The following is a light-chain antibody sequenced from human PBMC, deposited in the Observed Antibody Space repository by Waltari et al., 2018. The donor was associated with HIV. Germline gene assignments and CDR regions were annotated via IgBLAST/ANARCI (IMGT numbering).Light chain of an antibody. CDR2: WAS. Sequence: DIVMTQSPDSLAVSLGESATIHCKSRQSLLYSSNNKNYLAWYQQKPGQPPKLLIYWASTRESGVPDRFSGSGSGTDFTLTISSLQAEDVAVYYCQQYYSTPWTFGQGTKVEIK. CDR1: QSLLYSSNNKNY. CDR3: QQYYSTPWT. V-gene: IGKV4-1*01. J-gene: IGKJ1*01.